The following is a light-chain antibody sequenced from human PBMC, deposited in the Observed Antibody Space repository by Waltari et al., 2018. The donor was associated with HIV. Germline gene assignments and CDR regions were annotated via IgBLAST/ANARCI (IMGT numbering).Light chain of an antibody. V-gene: IGLV1-51*01. CDR1: SSNIGNNY. Sequence: QSVLTQPHSVSAAPGPRVTISCSGSSSNIGNNYVSWYQHLPGAAPKLLIYDNNNRPSGIPDRFSGSKSGTSATLVITGLQTGDEADYYCGTWDSSLSAVFGGGTKLTVL. J-gene: IGLJ3*02. CDR2: DNN. CDR3: GTWDSSLSAV.